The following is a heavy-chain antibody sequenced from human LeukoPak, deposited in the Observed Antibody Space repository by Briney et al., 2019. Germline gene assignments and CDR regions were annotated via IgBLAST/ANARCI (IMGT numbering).Heavy chain of an antibody. CDR2: ISYDGSNK. D-gene: IGHD6-19*01. CDR3: ASGTGQWLVQDY. Sequence: GGSLRLSCAASGFTFSSAWMGWVRQAPGKGLEWVAVISYDGSNKYYGDSVKGRFTISRDNSKNTLYLQMNSLRAEDTAVYYCASGTGQWLVQDYWGQGTLVIVSS. J-gene: IGHJ4*02. CDR1: GFTFSSAW. V-gene: IGHV3-30-3*01.